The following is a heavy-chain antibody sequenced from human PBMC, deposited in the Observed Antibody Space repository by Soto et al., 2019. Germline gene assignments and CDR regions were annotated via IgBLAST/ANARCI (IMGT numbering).Heavy chain of an antibody. Sequence: QVQLVQSGAEVKKPGSSVTVSCKASGGTFSTDSISWVRQAPGQGLVWMGGIIPMFGTANNAQKFQGRVTLTADESTSTAYMELSSLRSEDTAVYFCAREIDGYYGMDVWGQGTTVTVAS. CDR2: IIPMFGTA. J-gene: IGHJ6*02. V-gene: IGHV1-69*12. CDR3: AREIDGYYGMDV. CDR1: GGTFSTDS.